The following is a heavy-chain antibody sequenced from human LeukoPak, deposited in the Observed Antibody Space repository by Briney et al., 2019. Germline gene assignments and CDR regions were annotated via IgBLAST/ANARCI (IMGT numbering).Heavy chain of an antibody. V-gene: IGHV3-23*01. CDR2: ISGSGGKT. Sequence: GGSLRLSCAASGFTFSSYAMGWVRQAPGKGLEWVSSISGSGGKTYYTDSVKGRSTISRDNSKNTVYLQMNSLRGEDTALYYCAKGPDDTSAEWFDPWGQGTLVNGSS. CDR1: GFTFSSYA. CDR3: AKGPDDTSAEWFDP. J-gene: IGHJ5*02. D-gene: IGHD3-22*01.